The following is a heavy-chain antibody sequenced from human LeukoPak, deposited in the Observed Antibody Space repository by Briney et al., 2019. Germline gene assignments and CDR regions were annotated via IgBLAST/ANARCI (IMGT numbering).Heavy chain of an antibody. D-gene: IGHD3-16*01. V-gene: IGHV3-23*01. CDR3: VAYDPLDY. CDR1: GFRFSSNA. CDR2: ISGIVGST. Sequence: SLTLSCAASGFRFSSNAMSWVRQAPGKGLEWVSGISGIVGSTNYADSVKGRFTISRDTSKSTLYLQMNRLRGEDTAIYYCVAYDPLDYWGQGTLVTVSS. J-gene: IGHJ4*02.